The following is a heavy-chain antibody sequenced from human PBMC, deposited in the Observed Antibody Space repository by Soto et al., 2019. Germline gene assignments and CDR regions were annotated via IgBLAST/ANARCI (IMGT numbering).Heavy chain of an antibody. Sequence: QVQLVQSGAEVKKPGASVKVSCKASGYTFTSYDINWVRQATGQGLEWMGWMNPNSGNTGYAQKFQGRVTMTRNTSTSTGYMELSRLRSEDTDVHYCARSGYDLWSGYYSGHAWNDYWGLGTLVSVSS. CDR3: ARSGYDLWSGYYSGHAWNDY. D-gene: IGHD3-3*01. CDR1: GYTFTSYD. CDR2: MNPNSGNT. J-gene: IGHJ4*02. V-gene: IGHV1-8*01.